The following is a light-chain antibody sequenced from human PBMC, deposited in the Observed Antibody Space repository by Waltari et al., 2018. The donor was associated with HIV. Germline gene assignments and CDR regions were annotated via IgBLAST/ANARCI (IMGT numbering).Light chain of an antibody. V-gene: IGLV2-14*01. J-gene: IGLJ3*02. Sequence: QSALTQPASVSGAPGQSTTISCTGTSRAIGGYKYVSWYQQQPGKAPKLMISEVSNRPSGVSNRFSGSKSGNTASLTISGLQAEDEADYYCSSYTTSSTWVFGGGTKLTVL. CDR2: EVS. CDR1: SRAIGGYKY. CDR3: SSYTTSSTWV.